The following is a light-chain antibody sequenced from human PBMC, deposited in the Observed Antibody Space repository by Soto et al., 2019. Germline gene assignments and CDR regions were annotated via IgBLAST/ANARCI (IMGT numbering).Light chain of an antibody. V-gene: IGKV3-20*01. CDR2: ATS. Sequence: EIFLTQSPGTLSLSPWEIATLSCRASQSVSRTYLAWYQQKPVQAPRLLIYATSSRATGIPDRFSGSGSGTDFTLTISRLEPEDFAVYYCQQYGRSGTFGQGTKVDIK. J-gene: IGKJ1*01. CDR3: QQYGRSGT. CDR1: QSVSRTY.